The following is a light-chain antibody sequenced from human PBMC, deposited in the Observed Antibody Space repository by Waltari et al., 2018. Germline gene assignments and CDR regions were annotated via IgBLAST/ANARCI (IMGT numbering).Light chain of an antibody. V-gene: IGKV1-9*01. J-gene: IGKJ2*03. CDR3: QQLNSYPPYS. CDR2: AAS. Sequence: DIQLTQSPSFLSASVGDRVTITCRASQGISSYLAWYQQKPGKAPKLLIYAASILQSGVPSRFSGSGSGTEVTLTISSLQPEDFATYYGQQLNSYPPYSFGQGTRLEIK. CDR1: QGISSY.